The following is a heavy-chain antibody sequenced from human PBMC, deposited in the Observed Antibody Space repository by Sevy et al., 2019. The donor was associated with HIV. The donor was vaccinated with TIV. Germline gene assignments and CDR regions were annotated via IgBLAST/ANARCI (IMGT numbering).Heavy chain of an antibody. CDR3: ARSGFLEWPGSFRGPRNRFDP. D-gene: IGHD3-3*01. CDR2: IYYSGST. J-gene: IGHJ5*02. Sequence: SETLSLTCTVSGGSISSYYWSWIRQPPGKGLEWIGYIYYSGSTNYNPSLKSRVTISVDASKNQFSLKLSSVTAADTAVYYCARSGFLEWPGSFRGPRNRFDPWGQGTLVTVSS. V-gene: IGHV4-59*13. CDR1: GGSISSYY.